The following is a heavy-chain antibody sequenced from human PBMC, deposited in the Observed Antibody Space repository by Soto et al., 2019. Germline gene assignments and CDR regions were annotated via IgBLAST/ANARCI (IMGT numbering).Heavy chain of an antibody. V-gene: IGHV3-64D*08. D-gene: IGHD6-6*01. Sequence: GGSLRLSCSASGFTFSSYAMHWVRQAPGKGLEYVSAISSNGGSTYYADSVKGRFTISRDNSKNTLYLQMSSLRAEDTAVYYCVKDRSRSIAARDRNWFDPWGQGTLVTVSS. CDR2: ISSNGGST. CDR3: VKDRSRSIAARDRNWFDP. J-gene: IGHJ5*02. CDR1: GFTFSSYA.